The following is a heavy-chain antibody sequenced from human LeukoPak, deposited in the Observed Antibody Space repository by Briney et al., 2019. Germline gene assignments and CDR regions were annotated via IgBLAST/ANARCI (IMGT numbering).Heavy chain of an antibody. CDR2: ISYDGSNK. CDR1: GFTFSSYA. CDR3: ARGWGYDFWSGPNSAYFDY. V-gene: IGHV3-30*14. Sequence: GGSLRLSCAASGFTFSSYAMHWVLQSPGKGLEWVAVISYDGSNKYYADSVKGRLTISRDNSKNTLYLQMNSLRAEDTAIYYCARGWGYDFWSGPNSAYFDYWGQGTLVTVSS. D-gene: IGHD3-3*01. J-gene: IGHJ4*02.